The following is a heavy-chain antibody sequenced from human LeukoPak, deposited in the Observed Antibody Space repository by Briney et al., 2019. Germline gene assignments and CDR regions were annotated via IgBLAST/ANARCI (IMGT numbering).Heavy chain of an antibody. D-gene: IGHD3-22*01. J-gene: IGHJ3*02. CDR3: ARPVTYYDSSGYHDAFDI. V-gene: IGHV4-39*01. Sequence: SETLSLTCTVSGGSISSSSYYWGWIRQPPAKGLEWIGSIYYSGSTYYNPSLKSRVTISVDTSKNQFSMKLSSVTAADTAVYYCARPVTYYDSSGYHDAFDIWGQGTMVTVSS. CDR1: GGSISSSSYY. CDR2: IYYSGST.